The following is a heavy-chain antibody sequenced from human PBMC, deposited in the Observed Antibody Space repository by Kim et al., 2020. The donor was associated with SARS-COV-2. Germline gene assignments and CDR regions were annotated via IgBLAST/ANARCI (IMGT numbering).Heavy chain of an antibody. J-gene: IGHJ4*02. CDR2: IYYSGST. CDR1: GGSISSGGYY. V-gene: IGHV4-31*03. D-gene: IGHD2-15*01. Sequence: SETLSLTCTVSGGSISSGGYYWSWIRQHPGKGLEWIGYIYYSGSTYYNPSLKSRVTISVDTSKNQFSLKLSSVTTADTAVYYCARGPQSGGDYWGQGTLVTVSS. CDR3: ARGPQSGGDY.